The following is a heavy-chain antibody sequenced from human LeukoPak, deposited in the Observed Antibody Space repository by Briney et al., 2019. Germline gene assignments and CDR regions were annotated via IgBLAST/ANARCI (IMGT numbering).Heavy chain of an antibody. V-gene: IGHV1-69*04. J-gene: IGHJ6*02. Sequence: SVKVSCKASGGTFSSYAISWVRQAPGQGLEWMGRIIPVLGIANYAQKFQGRVTITADKSTSTAYMELSSLRSEDTAVYYCARVGSGSYDPYYYYYGMDVWGQGTTVTVSS. CDR3: ARVGSGSYDPYYYYYGMDV. D-gene: IGHD3-10*01. CDR2: IIPVLGIA. CDR1: GGTFSSYA.